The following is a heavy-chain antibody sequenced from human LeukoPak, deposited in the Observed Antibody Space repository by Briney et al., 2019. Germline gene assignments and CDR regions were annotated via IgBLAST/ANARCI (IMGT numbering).Heavy chain of an antibody. J-gene: IGHJ6*02. CDR1: GFTFSSYA. D-gene: IGHD3-3*01. V-gene: IGHV3-9*01. CDR2: ISWNSGSI. CDR3: AKGGGDYNYYSLDV. Sequence: GGSLRLSCAASGFTFSSYAMHWVRQAPGKGLEWVSGISWNSGSIGYADSVKGRFTLSRDNAKNSLYLQMNSLRAEDTALYYCAKGGGDYNYYSLDVWGQGTTVTVSS.